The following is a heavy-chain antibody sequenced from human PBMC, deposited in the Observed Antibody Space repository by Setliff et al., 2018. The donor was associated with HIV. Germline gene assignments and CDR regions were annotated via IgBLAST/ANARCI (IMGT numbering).Heavy chain of an antibody. CDR1: GFIFNNFG. V-gene: IGHV1-18*04. D-gene: IGHD1-1*01. CDR3: ARAQYTTTWPGNY. Sequence: ASVKVSCKTSGFIFNNFGVTWVRQAPGQGLEWVAWISLYNEYKYYAPHFLGRVTMSTDTSTSTVDLELRGLRADDTAIYYCARAQYTTTWPGNYWGQGTLVTVSS. CDR2: ISLYNEYK. J-gene: IGHJ4*02.